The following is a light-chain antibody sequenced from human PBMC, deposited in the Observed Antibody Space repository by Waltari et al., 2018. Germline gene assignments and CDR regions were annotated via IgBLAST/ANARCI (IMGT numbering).Light chain of an antibody. CDR2: PAS. CDR1: QCIRNF. J-gene: IGKJ4*01. Sequence: DIQMTQSPSSLSASVGDRVTITCRASQCIRNFLAWYQQKPGEAPKLLLYPASSLQRGVPSRFRGTGSGTEFILTISRLQPEDFATYFCQQVNSYPLTFGGGTTVEMK. CDR3: QQVNSYPLT. V-gene: IGKV1-17*01.